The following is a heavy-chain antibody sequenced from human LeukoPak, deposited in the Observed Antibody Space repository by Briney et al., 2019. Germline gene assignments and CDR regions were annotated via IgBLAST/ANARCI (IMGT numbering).Heavy chain of an antibody. J-gene: IGHJ6*04. CDR1: GYSISSGYY. CDR2: INHSGST. V-gene: IGHV4-38-2*01. D-gene: IGHD2-15*01. Sequence: PSETLSLTCAVSGYSISSGYYWGWIRQPPGKGLEWIGEINHSGSTNYNPSLKSRVTISVDTSKNQFSLKLSSVTAADTAVYYCARRIKMDVWGKGTTVTVSS. CDR3: ARRIKMDV.